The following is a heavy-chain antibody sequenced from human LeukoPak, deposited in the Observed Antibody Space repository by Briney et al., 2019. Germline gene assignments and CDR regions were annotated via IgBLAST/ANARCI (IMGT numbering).Heavy chain of an antibody. V-gene: IGHV3-23*01. D-gene: IGHD2-2*01. J-gene: IGHJ3*02. CDR1: TFIFSDYA. CDR3: TRDQRKYCSRTTCFAFDI. CDR2: ISGGGDAT. Sequence: GGSLRLSCAASTFIFSDYAMTWVRQAPGKGLEWVSTISGGGDATYYAHSVKGRFAVSRDNSKKTLYLQLNSLRAEDTAVYYCTRDQRKYCSRTTCFAFDIWGQGTVVSVSS.